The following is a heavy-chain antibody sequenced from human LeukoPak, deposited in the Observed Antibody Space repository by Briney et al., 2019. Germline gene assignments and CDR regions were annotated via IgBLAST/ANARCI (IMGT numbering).Heavy chain of an antibody. CDR1: GFTFSNYG. V-gene: IGHV3-30*02. Sequence: GGSLRLSCAASGFTFSNYGMHWVRQVPGKGLEWVAFIRYDGSNKYYADSVKGRFTISRDNAKNSLYLQMNSLRAEDTAVYYCARDSAFDIWGQGTMVTVSS. CDR2: IRYDGSNK. J-gene: IGHJ3*02. CDR3: ARDSAFDI.